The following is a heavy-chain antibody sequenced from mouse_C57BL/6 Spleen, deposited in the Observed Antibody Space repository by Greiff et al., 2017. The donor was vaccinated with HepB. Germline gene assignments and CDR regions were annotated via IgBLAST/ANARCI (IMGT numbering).Heavy chain of an antibody. CDR1: GFNIKDDY. V-gene: IGHV14-4*01. CDR2: IDPENGDT. D-gene: IGHD1-1*01. J-gene: IGHJ2*01. Sequence: VQLQQSGAELVRPGASVKLSCTASGFNIKDDYMHWVKQRPEQGLEWIGWIDPENGDTEYASKFQGKATITADTSSNTAYLQLSSLTSEDTAVYYCTTMDYYGSSYFDYWGQGTTLTVSS. CDR3: TTMDYYGSSYFDY.